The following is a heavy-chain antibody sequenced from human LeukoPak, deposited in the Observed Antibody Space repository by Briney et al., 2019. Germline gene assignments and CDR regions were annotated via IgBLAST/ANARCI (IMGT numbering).Heavy chain of an antibody. CDR1: GFTFSSYG. Sequence: GGSLRLSCAASGFTFSSYGMHWVRQAPGKGLEWVAVIWYDGSNKYYADSVKGRFTISRDNYKNTLYLQMNSLRAEDTAVYYCARGPGDYVWGIYFDYWGQGTLVTVSS. V-gene: IGHV3-33*01. CDR3: ARGPGDYVWGIYFDY. CDR2: IWYDGSNK. J-gene: IGHJ4*02. D-gene: IGHD3-16*01.